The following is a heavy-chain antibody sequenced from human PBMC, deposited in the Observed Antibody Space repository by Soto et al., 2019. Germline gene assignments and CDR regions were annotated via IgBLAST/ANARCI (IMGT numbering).Heavy chain of an antibody. J-gene: IGHJ4*02. CDR3: TRDFCNKGFDY. V-gene: IGHV3-11*05. Sequence: QVQLVESGGGLVTPGGSLRLSCVASGFRLSDYYMTWIRQAPGKGLEWVSYITGRSDFITYADSVRGRFTVSRDNAKNSLYLQMNSLRVDDTAVYYCTRDFCNKGFDYWGQGTLVTVSS. CDR2: ITGRSDFI. CDR1: GFRLSDYY.